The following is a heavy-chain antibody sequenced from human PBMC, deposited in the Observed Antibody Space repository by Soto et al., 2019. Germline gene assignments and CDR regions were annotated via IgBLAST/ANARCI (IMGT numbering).Heavy chain of an antibody. CDR3: AKKVNSGPGSQYFDY. CDR1: GFTFSSYS. V-gene: IGHV3-23*01. D-gene: IGHD3-10*01. J-gene: IGHJ4*02. Sequence: GGSLRLSCAASGFTFSSYSMILVRQAPGKGLEWVSGFRTSGDGGTTYYADSVKGRFTISRDNSKNMLFLQMNSLRAEDTAIYYCAKKVNSGPGSQYFDYWGQGTLVTVSS. CDR2: FRTSGDGGTT.